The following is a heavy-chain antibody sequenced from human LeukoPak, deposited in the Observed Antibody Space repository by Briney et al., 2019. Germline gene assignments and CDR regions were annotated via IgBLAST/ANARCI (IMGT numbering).Heavy chain of an antibody. CDR3: AGGQGTVGFDY. Sequence: GSVKVSCKASGYTFTSYYMHWVRQAPGQGLEWMGIINPSGGSTSYAQKFQGRVTMTRDMSTSTVYMELSSLRSEDTAVYYCAGGQGTVGFDYWGQGTLVTVSS. J-gene: IGHJ4*02. CDR2: INPSGGST. D-gene: IGHD4-23*01. CDR1: GYTFTSYY. V-gene: IGHV1-46*01.